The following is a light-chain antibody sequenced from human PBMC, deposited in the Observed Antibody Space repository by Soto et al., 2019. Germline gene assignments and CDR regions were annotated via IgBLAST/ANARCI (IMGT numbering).Light chain of an antibody. CDR1: ENTKKY. CDR3: QQSFGTPLT. J-gene: IGKJ4*01. CDR2: TAS. Sequence: QMTQSPASLSESVGDTVTITCRARENTKKYLNWYQQKPGKAPNLLIYTASSLQVGFHSRFSGSGAGTDLTLTISSLQPEDFATYYLQQSFGTPLTVGGGPKLQI. V-gene: IGKV1-39*01.